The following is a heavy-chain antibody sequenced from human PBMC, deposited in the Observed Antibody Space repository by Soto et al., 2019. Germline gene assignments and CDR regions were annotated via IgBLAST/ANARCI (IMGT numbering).Heavy chain of an antibody. CDR2: INPNSGGT. V-gene: IGHV1-2*02. CDR3: AGVGSDSSGWYVNWFDP. Sequence: GASVKVSCKASGYTFTDYYIYWVRQAPGQGLDWMGWINPNSGGTSYAQKLQGRVTMTTDTSTSTAYMELRSLRSDDTALYYCAGVGSDSSGWYVNWFDPWGQGSLVTVSS. D-gene: IGHD6-19*01. CDR1: GYTFTDYY. J-gene: IGHJ5*02.